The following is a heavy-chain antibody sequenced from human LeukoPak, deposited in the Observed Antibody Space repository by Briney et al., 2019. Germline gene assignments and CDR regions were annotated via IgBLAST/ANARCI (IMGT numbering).Heavy chain of an antibody. CDR1: GFTFSSYS. CDR2: ISSSSSTI. V-gene: IGHV3-48*01. D-gene: IGHD3-16*01. J-gene: IGHJ6*03. Sequence: PGGSLRLSCAASGFTFSSYSMNWVRQAPGKGLEWVSYISSSSSTIYYADSVKGRFTVSRDNAKNSLYLQMNSLRAEDTAVYYCARDGDYYYMDVWGKGTTVTVSS. CDR3: ARDGDYYYMDV.